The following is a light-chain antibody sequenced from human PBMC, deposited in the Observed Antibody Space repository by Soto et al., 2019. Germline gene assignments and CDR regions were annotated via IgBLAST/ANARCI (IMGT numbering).Light chain of an antibody. Sequence: DIQMTQSPSSLSASVGDRVTITCQASQDIKNYLNWYQQKSGKAPKLLIYDASDLETGVPSRFSGSGSGTDFIFTINSLQPEDIATYYCQQYDNLPLTFGGGTKVEIK. V-gene: IGKV1-33*01. J-gene: IGKJ4*01. CDR3: QQYDNLPLT. CDR1: QDIKNY. CDR2: DAS.